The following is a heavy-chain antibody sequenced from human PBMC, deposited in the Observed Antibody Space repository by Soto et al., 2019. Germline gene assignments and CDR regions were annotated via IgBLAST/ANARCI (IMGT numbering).Heavy chain of an antibody. V-gene: IGHV4-59*01. D-gene: IGHD2-15*01. Sequence: ETLSLTCTVSGGSISSYYWSWIRQPPGKGLEWIGYIYYSGSTDYNPSLKSRVTISVDTSKNQFSLKLSSVTAADTAVYYCVRDLGGYCSGGSCYSGGVDPWGQGTLVTVSS. CDR2: IYYSGST. CDR1: GGSISSYY. J-gene: IGHJ5*02. CDR3: VRDLGGYCSGGSCYSGGVDP.